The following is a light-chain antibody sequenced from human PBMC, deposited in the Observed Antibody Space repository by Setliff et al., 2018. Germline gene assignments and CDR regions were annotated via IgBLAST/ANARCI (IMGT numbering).Light chain of an antibody. CDR2: DNN. V-gene: IGLV1-51*01. CDR1: SSNIGNNY. CDR3: GTWDSSLSVYV. Sequence: QSLLTQPHSVSAAPGQKVTISCSGSSSNIGNNYVSWYQQLPGTAPKLLIYDNNKRPSGIPDRFSGSKSGTSATLGITGLQTGDEADYYCGTWDSSLSVYVFGTGTKV. J-gene: IGLJ1*01.